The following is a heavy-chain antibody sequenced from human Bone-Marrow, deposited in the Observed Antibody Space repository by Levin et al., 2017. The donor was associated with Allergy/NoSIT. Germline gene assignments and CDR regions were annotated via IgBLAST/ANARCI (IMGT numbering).Heavy chain of an antibody. CDR2: MNPNSSNT. CDR3: ARVQRGTCYSTICLYNWFDP. CDR1: GYTFTSYD. D-gene: IGHD2-15*01. V-gene: IGHV1-8*01. J-gene: IGHJ5*02. Sequence: ASVKVSCKASGYTFTSYDINWVRQATGQGLEWMGWMNPNSSNTGYAQKFQGRVTMTRNTSISTAYMELSSLRSEDTAVYYCARVQRGTCYSTICLYNWFDPWGQGTLVTVSS.